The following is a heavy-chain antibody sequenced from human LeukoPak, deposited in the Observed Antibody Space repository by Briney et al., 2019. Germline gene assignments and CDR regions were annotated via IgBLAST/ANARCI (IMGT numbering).Heavy chain of an antibody. Sequence: GGSLRLSCAASGFTFSSYAMHWVRQAPGKGLEWVAVISYDGSNKYYADSVKGRFTISRDNSKSTLYLQMNSLRAEDTAVYYCARAIRYNFDYWGQGTLVTVSS. CDR3: ARAIRYNFDY. V-gene: IGHV3-30-3*01. D-gene: IGHD3-9*01. J-gene: IGHJ4*02. CDR2: ISYDGSNK. CDR1: GFTFSSYA.